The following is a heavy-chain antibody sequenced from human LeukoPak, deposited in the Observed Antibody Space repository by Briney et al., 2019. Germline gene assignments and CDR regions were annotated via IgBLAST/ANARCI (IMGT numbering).Heavy chain of an antibody. D-gene: IGHD1-26*01. Sequence: GGSLRLSCAASGFTFSSYAMHWVRQAPGKGLEWVAVISYDGSNKYYADSVKGRFTISRDNSKNTLYLQMNSLRAEDTAVYYCARDESLGLFPIGRPFDYWGQGTLVTVSS. CDR3: ARDESLGLFPIGRPFDY. V-gene: IGHV3-30-3*01. CDR2: ISYDGSNK. J-gene: IGHJ4*02. CDR1: GFTFSSYA.